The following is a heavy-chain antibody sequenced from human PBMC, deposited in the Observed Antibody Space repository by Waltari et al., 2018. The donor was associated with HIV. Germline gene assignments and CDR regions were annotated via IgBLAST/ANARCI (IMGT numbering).Heavy chain of an antibody. CDR3: ARGFGCGGDCYYFDY. J-gene: IGHJ4*02. CDR2: IYSGGST. V-gene: IGHV3-53*01. CDR1: GFSVSSNY. Sequence: EVQLVESGGGLIQPGGSLRLSCAASGFSVSSNYMSWVRQAPGKGLVWVVSIYSGGSTYDADSVKCRFTISRDNDKDTLYLQMNSLGAEDTAVYYCARGFGCGGDCYYFDYWGQGTLVTVSS. D-gene: IGHD2-21*02.